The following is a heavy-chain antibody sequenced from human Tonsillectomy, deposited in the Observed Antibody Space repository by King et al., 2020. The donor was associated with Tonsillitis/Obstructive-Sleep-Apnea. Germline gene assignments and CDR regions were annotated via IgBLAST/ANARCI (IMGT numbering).Heavy chain of an antibody. Sequence: QLQESGPGLVKPSETLSLTCTVSGGSITRSGYYGGWIRQPPGKGLEWIGSISYSGSTYYNPSLKSRVTISVDTSNNHFPLRLSSVTAADTAVYYCASHSPPNCSGTRCYTMGLPDTYYFDYWGQGTLVTVSS. D-gene: IGHD2-2*02. CDR2: ISYSGST. CDR1: GGSITRSGYY. CDR3: ASHSPPNCSGTRCYTMGLPDTYYFDY. V-gene: IGHV4-39*02. J-gene: IGHJ4*02.